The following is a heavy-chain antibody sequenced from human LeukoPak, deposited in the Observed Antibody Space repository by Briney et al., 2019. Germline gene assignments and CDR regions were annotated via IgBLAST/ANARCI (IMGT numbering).Heavy chain of an antibody. CDR2: INQDGSEK. Sequence: RSGGSLRLSCVASGFTFSNYWMSWVRQAPGTGLEWVANINQDGSEKKYVDSVKGRFIISRDNAKKSLYLQINSLRADDTAVYYCATDGRAAGDPENWFDPWGQGTLVSVPS. CDR1: GFTFSNYW. J-gene: IGHJ5*02. CDR3: ATDGRAAGDPENWFDP. V-gene: IGHV3-7*02. D-gene: IGHD6-13*01.